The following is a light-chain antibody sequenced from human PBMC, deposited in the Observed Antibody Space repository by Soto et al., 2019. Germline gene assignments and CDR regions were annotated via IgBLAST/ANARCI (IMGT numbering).Light chain of an antibody. CDR1: QSVTSN. CDR2: AAS. CDR3: QQYNNWPPIT. J-gene: IGKJ5*01. Sequence: EIVLTQSPDTLAVSPGEVATLSCWASQSVTSNLAWYQQKRGQAPRLLIYAASTRATGVPARFSGSGSATEFTLTISSLQSEDFAVYYCQQYNNWPPITFGQGTRLEMK. V-gene: IGKV3D-15*01.